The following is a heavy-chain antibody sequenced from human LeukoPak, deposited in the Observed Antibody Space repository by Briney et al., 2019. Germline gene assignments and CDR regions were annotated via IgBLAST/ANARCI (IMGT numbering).Heavy chain of an antibody. CDR2: ISDSGSTK. Sequence: GGSLRLSCAASGFTFSGYEMNWVRQAPGKGLEWVSYISDSGSTKYYADSVKGRFTISGDNAKNSVYLQMKSLRAEDTAVYYCVREGYYDSSGYLGVFDYWGQGTLVTVSS. J-gene: IGHJ4*02. D-gene: IGHD3-22*01. V-gene: IGHV3-48*03. CDR1: GFTFSGYE. CDR3: VREGYYDSSGYLGVFDY.